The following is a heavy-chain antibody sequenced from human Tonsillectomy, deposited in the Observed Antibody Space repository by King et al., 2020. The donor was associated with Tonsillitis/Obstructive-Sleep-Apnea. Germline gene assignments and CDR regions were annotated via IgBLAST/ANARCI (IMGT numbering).Heavy chain of an antibody. Sequence: HVQLVESGGGVVQPGRSLRLSCSASGFTFSSYGMHWVRQAPGKGLEWVAVISNDGSHKKYADSVKGRCTSSRDNSKNTLYLQMNSLSAEDTAVYYCAKDATPFDFWSGCWFDPWGQGTLVTVSS. J-gene: IGHJ5*02. CDR2: ISNDGSHK. V-gene: IGHV3-30*18. D-gene: IGHD3-3*01. CDR3: AKDATPFDFWSGCWFDP. CDR1: GFTFSSYG.